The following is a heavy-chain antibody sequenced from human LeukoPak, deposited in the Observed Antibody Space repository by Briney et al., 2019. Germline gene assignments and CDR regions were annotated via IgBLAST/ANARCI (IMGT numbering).Heavy chain of an antibody. Sequence: GGSLRLSCAASGITFSSSSMSWVRQAPGKGLEWVSVISGSGGSTDYADSVKGRFTISRDNSKNTLYLQMNSLRAEDTAVYYCAKGSGWYVWGQGTLVTVSS. CDR1: GITFSSSS. V-gene: IGHV3-23*01. CDR3: AKGSGWYV. D-gene: IGHD6-19*01. J-gene: IGHJ4*02. CDR2: ISGSGGST.